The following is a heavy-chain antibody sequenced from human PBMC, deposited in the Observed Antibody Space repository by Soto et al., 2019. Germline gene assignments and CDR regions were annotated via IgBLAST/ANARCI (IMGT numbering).Heavy chain of an antibody. CDR1: GFTFSSYA. V-gene: IGHV3-30-3*01. Sequence: GGSLRLSCAASGFTFSSYAMHWVRQAPGKGLEWVAVISYDGSNKYYADSVKGRFTISRDNSKNTLYLQMNSLRAEDTAVYYCARDYPTTDVGYDFWSGSYWFDPWGQGTLVTVSS. J-gene: IGHJ5*02. D-gene: IGHD3-3*01. CDR3: ARDYPTTDVGYDFWSGSYWFDP. CDR2: ISYDGSNK.